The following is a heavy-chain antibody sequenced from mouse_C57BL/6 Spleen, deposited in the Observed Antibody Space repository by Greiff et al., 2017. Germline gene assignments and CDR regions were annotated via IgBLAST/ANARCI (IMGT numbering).Heavy chain of an antibody. D-gene: IGHD2-14*01. V-gene: IGHV1-4*01. Sequence: QVQLQQSGAELARPGASVKMSCKASGYTFTSYTMHWVKQRPGQGLEWIGYINPSSGYTKYNQKFKDKDTLTADKSSSTAYMQLSSLTSEDSAVYYCARTMGNYWYFDVWGTGTTVTVSS. CDR2: INPSSGYT. J-gene: IGHJ1*03. CDR1: GYTFTSYT. CDR3: ARTMGNYWYFDV.